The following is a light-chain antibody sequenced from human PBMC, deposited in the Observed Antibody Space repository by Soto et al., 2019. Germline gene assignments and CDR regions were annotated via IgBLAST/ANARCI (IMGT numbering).Light chain of an antibody. CDR1: QSVSSS. Sequence: EIVMTQSPATLSVSPGERATLSCRASQSVSSSLAWYQQKPGQAPRLLIYGASTRATGIPTRFSGSGSGTEFTLTISSLQSEDFAVYYCQQYNKWPRTFGQGT. CDR2: GAS. V-gene: IGKV3-15*01. J-gene: IGKJ1*01. CDR3: QQYNKWPRT.